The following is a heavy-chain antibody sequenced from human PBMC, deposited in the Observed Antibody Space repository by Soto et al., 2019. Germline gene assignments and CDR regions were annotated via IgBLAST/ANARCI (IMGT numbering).Heavy chain of an antibody. Sequence: QVQLVQSGAEVKKPGASVKVSCKASGYTFTNYDINWVRQATGQGLEWMGWMNPNSGNTGYAQKFQGRVTMTRNTSISTAYMELSSLRSEDTAVYYCAVEVGSYYSDSSGRLDYWGQGTLVTVSS. V-gene: IGHV1-8*01. CDR3: AVEVGSYYSDSSGRLDY. CDR2: MNPNSGNT. CDR1: GYTFTNYD. J-gene: IGHJ4*02. D-gene: IGHD3-22*01.